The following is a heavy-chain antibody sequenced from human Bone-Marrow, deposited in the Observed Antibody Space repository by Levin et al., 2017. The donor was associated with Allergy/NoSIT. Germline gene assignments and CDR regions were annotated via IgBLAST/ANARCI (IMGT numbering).Heavy chain of an antibody. V-gene: IGHV4-30-4*01. D-gene: IGHD3-9*01. Sequence: PSETLSLTCTVSGGSISSGDYYWSWIRQPPGKGLEWIGYIYYSGSTYYNPSLKSRVTISVDTSKNQFSLKLSSVTAADTAVYYCARDSRLDILTGYGFDYWGQGTLVTVSS. CDR1: GGSISSGDYY. CDR2: IYYSGST. J-gene: IGHJ4*02. CDR3: ARDSRLDILTGYGFDY.